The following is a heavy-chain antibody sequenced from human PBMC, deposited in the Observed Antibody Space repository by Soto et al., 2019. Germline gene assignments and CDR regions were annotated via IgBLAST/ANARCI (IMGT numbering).Heavy chain of an antibody. J-gene: IGHJ4*02. Sequence: VRLSCAASGFTFSSYWMHWVRQGPGKGLVWVSRVNSDESTTSYADSVKGRFTISRDNAKNTLYLQMSSLRVEDTALYYCVCFECGRTAVVTAMEANGYWGQGTLVTVSS. CDR3: VCFECGRTAVVTAMEANGY. D-gene: IGHD2-21*02. CDR2: VNSDESTT. V-gene: IGHV3-74*01. CDR1: GFTFSSYW.